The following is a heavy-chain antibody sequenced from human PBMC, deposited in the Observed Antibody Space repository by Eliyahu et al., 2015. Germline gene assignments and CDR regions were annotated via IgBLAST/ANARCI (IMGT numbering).Heavy chain of an antibody. V-gene: IGHV4-59*01. CDR3: ARDSITMVRGVIYYYYGMDV. CDR1: GGSISSYY. D-gene: IGHD3-10*01. Sequence: QVQLQESGPGLVKPSETLSLTCTVSGGSISSYYWSWIRQPPGKGLEWIGYIYYSGSTNYNSSLKSRVTISVDTSKNQFPLKLSSVTAADTAVYYCARDSITMVRGVIYYYYGMDVWGQGTTVTVSS. J-gene: IGHJ6*02. CDR2: IYYSGST.